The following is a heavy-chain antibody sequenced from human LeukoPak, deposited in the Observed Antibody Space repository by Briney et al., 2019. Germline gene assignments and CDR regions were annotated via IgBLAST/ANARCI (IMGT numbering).Heavy chain of an antibody. CDR3: AKDGCSSTNCYKGGIDY. J-gene: IGHJ4*02. V-gene: IGHV4-34*01. D-gene: IGHD2-2*02. CDR1: GGSFSGYY. Sequence: SETLSLTCAVYGGSFSGYYWSWIRQPPGKGLEWIGEINHSGSTYYNPSLKSRVTISVDTSKNQFSLKLSSVTAADTAVYYCAKDGCSSTNCYKGGIDYWGQGTLVTVSS. CDR2: INHSGST.